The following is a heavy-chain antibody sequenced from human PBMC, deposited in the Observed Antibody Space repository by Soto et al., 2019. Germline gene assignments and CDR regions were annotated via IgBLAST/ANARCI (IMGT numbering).Heavy chain of an antibody. CDR1: GFTVSSNY. D-gene: IGHD2-2*01. V-gene: IGHV3-66*01. CDR3: ARDHCRSTSCPFRYYYYMDV. J-gene: IGHJ6*03. CDR2: IYSGGST. Sequence: PGGFLRLSFAASGFTVSSNYMSWVRQAPGKGLEWVSVIYSGGSTYYADSVKGRFTISRDNSKNTLYLQMNSLRAEDTAVYYCARDHCRSTSCPFRYYYYMDVWGKGTTVTVSS.